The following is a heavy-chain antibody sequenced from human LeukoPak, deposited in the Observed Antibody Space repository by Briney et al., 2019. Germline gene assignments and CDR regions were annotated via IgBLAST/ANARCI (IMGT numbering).Heavy chain of an antibody. CDR3: TTGCQDGC. Sequence: PGGSLRLSCVGSGFTFSDAWISWVRQTPGKGLEWVGRIKSKIDGGTIDYAAPVKGRFTISRDDSRNTLYLQMNSLKTEDTAVYYCTTGCQDGCWGQGTLVNVS. CDR1: GFTFSDAW. CDR2: IKSKIDGGTI. J-gene: IGHJ4*02. D-gene: IGHD2-8*01. V-gene: IGHV3-15*01.